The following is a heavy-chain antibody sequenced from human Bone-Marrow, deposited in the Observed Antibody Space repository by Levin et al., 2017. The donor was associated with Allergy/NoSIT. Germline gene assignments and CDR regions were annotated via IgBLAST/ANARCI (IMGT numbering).Heavy chain of an antibody. CDR3: ARDFHTFGVQD. V-gene: IGHV3-53*01. D-gene: IGHD2-2*02. CDR2: IYSAGTT. J-gene: IGHJ1*01. Sequence: GGSLRLSCAASGITVTNHYISWVRQSPGKGLEWVSVIYSAGTTFYADSVKGRFTISRDEAKNAVYLQMSGLRVEDTAMYYCARDFHTFGVQDWGQGTLVSVSS. CDR1: GITVTNHY.